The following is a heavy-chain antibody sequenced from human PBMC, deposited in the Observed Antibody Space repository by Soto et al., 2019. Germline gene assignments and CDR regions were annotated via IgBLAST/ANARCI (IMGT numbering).Heavy chain of an antibody. CDR3: ARGSGFSSSGSYYYYYGMDV. D-gene: IGHD6-13*01. Sequence: QVQLQQWGAGLLKPSETLSLTCAVYGGSFSGYYWSWIRQPPGKGLEWIGEINHSGSTNYNPSLMGCATIAVSTSKDQFSLKLSCVTAADTAVYYCARGSGFSSSGSYYYYYGMDVWGQGTTVTVSS. V-gene: IGHV4-34*01. CDR1: GGSFSGYY. CDR2: INHSGST. J-gene: IGHJ6*02.